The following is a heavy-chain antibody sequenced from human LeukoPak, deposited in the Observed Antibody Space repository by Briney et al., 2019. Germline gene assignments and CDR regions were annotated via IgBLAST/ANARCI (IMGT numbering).Heavy chain of an antibody. D-gene: IGHD6-13*01. CDR1: GGSISSYY. CDR2: IYYSGST. V-gene: IGHV4-59*01. J-gene: IGHJ4*02. CDR3: ARDRPGGSSLDY. Sequence: SETLSLTCTVSGGSISSYYWSWIRQPPGKGLEWIGYIYYSGSTNYNPSLKSRVTISVETSKNEFSLKVTSVNAADTAVYYCARDRPGGSSLDYWGQGILVTVSS.